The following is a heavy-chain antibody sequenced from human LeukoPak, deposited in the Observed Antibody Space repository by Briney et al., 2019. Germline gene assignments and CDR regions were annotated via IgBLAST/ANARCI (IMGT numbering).Heavy chain of an antibody. J-gene: IGHJ4*02. Sequence: GGSLRLSCAASGFTFSSYAMSWVRQAPGKGLEWVANIKQDGSEKYYVDSVKGRFTISRDNAKNSLYLQMNSLRAEDTAVYYCASYWYYYGSGIDYWGQGTLVTVSS. CDR2: IKQDGSEK. CDR1: GFTFSSYA. V-gene: IGHV3-7*03. CDR3: ASYWYYYGSGIDY. D-gene: IGHD3-10*01.